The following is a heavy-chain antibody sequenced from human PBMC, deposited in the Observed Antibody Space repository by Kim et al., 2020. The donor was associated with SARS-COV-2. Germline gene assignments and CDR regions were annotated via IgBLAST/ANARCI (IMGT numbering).Heavy chain of an antibody. V-gene: IGHV3-74*01. J-gene: IGHJ4*02. CDR1: GSTFSSYW. Sequence: VGSLRLSCAASGSTFSSYWMHWVRQAPGKGLVWVSRINGDGGITSYADSVKGRFTISRDNARSTLYLQMNSLRAEDTAVYFCASRRYTGTYYYFDSWGQGTLVTVSS. D-gene: IGHD1-26*01. CDR2: INGDGGIT. CDR3: ASRRYTGTYYYFDS.